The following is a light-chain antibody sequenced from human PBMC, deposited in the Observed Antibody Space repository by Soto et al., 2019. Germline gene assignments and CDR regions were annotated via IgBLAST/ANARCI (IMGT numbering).Light chain of an antibody. CDR2: AAS. V-gene: IGKV1-39*01. J-gene: IGKJ1*01. Sequence: DIQLTQSPSFLSASVGDRVTITCRASQSISNHLNWYQQKPGKAPKLLIFAASSLQSGVHSRFSGSRSGPDFTLTIRSLQPEDFATYYCKQSYSSPPTFGQGTKVDI. CDR1: QSISNH. CDR3: KQSYSSPPT.